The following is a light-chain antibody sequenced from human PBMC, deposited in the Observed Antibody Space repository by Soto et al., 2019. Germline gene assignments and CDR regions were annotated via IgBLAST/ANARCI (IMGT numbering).Light chain of an antibody. CDR3: RVLDDLPIT. CDR2: KAS. Sequence: DIQLTQSPSPLSASVGDRVTITCRDSRSIDSWLAWYQQRPGKPPNLLIYKASTLASGVPSRFSGSGSGTEFTLAISSLQPEDFATYYCRVLDDLPITCGQGTRLDIK. V-gene: IGKV1-5*03. J-gene: IGKJ5*01. CDR1: RSIDSW.